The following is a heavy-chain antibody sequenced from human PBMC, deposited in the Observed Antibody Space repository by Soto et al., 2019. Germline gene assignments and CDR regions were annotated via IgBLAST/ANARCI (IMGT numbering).Heavy chain of an antibody. Sequence: QVQLQESGPGLVKPSETLSLTCTVSGGSVNSPSYYWSWIRQPPGQELEWIGYIFYTGGTVYNPSLNSRVSMSIDTSQNQFALRLRSGTAADTAIYYCARIVGTPIDYWGQGTLVTVSS. J-gene: IGHJ4*02. D-gene: IGHD1-26*01. V-gene: IGHV4-61*01. CDR3: ARIVGTPIDY. CDR1: GGSVNSPSYY. CDR2: IFYTGGT.